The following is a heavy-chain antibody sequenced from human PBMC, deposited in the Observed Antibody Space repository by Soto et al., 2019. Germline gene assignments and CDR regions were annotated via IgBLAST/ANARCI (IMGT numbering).Heavy chain of an antibody. J-gene: IGHJ6*01. Sequence: VGSRRLSCAASGFTFSSYAMHWVRQAPGKGLEWVAVISYDGSNKYYADSVKGRFTISRDNSKNTLYLQMNSLRAEDTAVYYCARDGIGYSYGYGGQDPYYYGMDVWGQG. D-gene: IGHD5-18*01. V-gene: IGHV3-30-3*01. CDR1: GFTFSSYA. CDR3: ARDGIGYSYGYGGQDPYYYGMDV. CDR2: ISYDGSNK.